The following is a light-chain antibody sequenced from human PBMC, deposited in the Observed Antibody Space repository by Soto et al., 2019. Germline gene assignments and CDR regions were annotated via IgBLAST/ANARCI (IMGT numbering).Light chain of an antibody. CDR1: SSDVGGYNY. CDR2: EVS. J-gene: IGLJ2*01. V-gene: IGLV2-8*01. CDR3: SSYSGSNNLVV. Sequence: QSALTQPPSPSGSPGQSVTISCTGTSSDVGGYNYVSWYQQHPGKAPKLMIYEVSKRSSGVTDRFSGSKSGNTASLTVSGLQAENEADYYCSSYSGSNNLVVFAGGTEVTV.